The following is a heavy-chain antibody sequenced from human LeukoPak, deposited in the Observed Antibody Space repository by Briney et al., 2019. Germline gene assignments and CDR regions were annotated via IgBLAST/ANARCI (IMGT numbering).Heavy chain of an antibody. CDR2: INGGGSPI. V-gene: IGHV3-48*01. CDR1: GFIFSRDR. D-gene: IGHD2-15*01. Sequence: GGSLRLSCAASGFIFSRDRMNWVRQAPGKGLEWVSYINGGGSPIYYADSVRGRFTITRDNVKNSLYLQMNSLRAEDTAVYYCVRDNPRCCGVVPANIDDYWGQGTLVTVSS. CDR3: VRDNPRCCGVVPANIDDY. J-gene: IGHJ4*02.